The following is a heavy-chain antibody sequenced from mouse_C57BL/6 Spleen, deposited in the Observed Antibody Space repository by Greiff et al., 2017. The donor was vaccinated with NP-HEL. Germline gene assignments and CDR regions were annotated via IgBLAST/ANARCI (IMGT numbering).Heavy chain of an antibody. CDR2: ILPSIGRT. J-gene: IGHJ3*01. CDR3: ARGYYGSSYPAWFAY. V-gene: IGHV15-2*01. Sequence: VQLQQSGSELRSPGSSVKLSCKDFDSEVFPIAYMSWVRQKPGHGFEWIGGILPSIGRTIYGEKFEDKATLDADTLSNTAYLELNSLTSEDSAIYYCARGYYGSSYPAWFAYWGQGTLVTVSA. CDR1: DSEVFPIAY. D-gene: IGHD1-1*01.